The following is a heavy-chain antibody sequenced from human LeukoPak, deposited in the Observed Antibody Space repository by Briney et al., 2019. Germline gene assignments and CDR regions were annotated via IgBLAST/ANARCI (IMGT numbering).Heavy chain of an antibody. CDR3: ARDRSGIAAAGGYFDY. J-gene: IGHJ4*02. CDR1: GFTFSGSA. Sequence: GGSLRLSCAASGFTFSGSAMHWVRQASGKGLEWVGRIRSKANSYATAYAASVKGRFTISRDDSKNTAYLQMNSLKTEDTAVYYCARDRSGIAAAGGYFDYWGQGTLVTVSS. V-gene: IGHV3-73*01. CDR2: IRSKANSYAT. D-gene: IGHD6-13*01.